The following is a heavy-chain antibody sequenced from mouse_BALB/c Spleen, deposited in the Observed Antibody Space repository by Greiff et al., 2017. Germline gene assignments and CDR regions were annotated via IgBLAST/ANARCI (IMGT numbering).Heavy chain of an antibody. J-gene: IGHJ4*01. CDR3: VRDMGDY. Sequence: VKLVESGPGLVAPSQSLSITCTVSGFSLTSYDISWIRQPPGKGLEWLGVIWTGGGTNYNSAFMSRLSISKDNSKSQVFLKMNSLQTDDTAIYYCVRDMGDYWGQGTSVTVSS. V-gene: IGHV2-9-2*01. CDR1: GFSLTSYD. CDR2: IWTGGGT.